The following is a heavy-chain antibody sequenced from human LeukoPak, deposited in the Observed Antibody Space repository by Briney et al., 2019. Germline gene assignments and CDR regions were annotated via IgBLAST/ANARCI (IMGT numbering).Heavy chain of an antibody. J-gene: IGHJ4*02. D-gene: IGHD5-24*01. CDR2: ISSSGSTI. Sequence: GGSLRLSCAVSGFTVSGNYMSWVRQAPGKGLEWVSYISSSGSTIYYADSVKGRFTISRDNAKNSLYLQMNSLRAEDTAVYYCARDGVRDGLYFDYWGQGTLVTVSS. CDR3: ARDGVRDGLYFDY. V-gene: IGHV3-11*04. CDR1: GFTVSGNY.